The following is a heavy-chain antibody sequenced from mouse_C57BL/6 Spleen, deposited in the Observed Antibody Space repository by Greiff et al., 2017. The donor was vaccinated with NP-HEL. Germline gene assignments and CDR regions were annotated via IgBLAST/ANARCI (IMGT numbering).Heavy chain of an antibody. Sequence: EVQLVESGGGLVQPGGSLKLSCAASGFTFSDYYMYWVRQTPEKRLEWVAYISNGGGSTYYPDTVKGRFTISRDNAKNTLYLQMSRLKSEDTAMYYCARRTDWEGYYAMDYWGQGTSVTVSS. CDR2: ISNGGGST. D-gene: IGHD4-1*01. V-gene: IGHV5-12*01. J-gene: IGHJ4*01. CDR3: ARRTDWEGYYAMDY. CDR1: GFTFSDYY.